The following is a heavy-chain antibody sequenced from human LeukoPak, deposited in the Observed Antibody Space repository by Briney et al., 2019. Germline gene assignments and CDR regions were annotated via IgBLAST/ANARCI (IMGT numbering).Heavy chain of an antibody. D-gene: IGHD3-22*01. J-gene: IGHJ4*02. CDR2: ISDDGSDK. CDR1: GFSFSTYA. CDR3: ARDSGSGYYDSSGSFFDY. Sequence: RSLRLSCAASGFSFSTYAMHWVRQAPGKGLEWVAVISDDGSDKYYADSVKGRFTISRDNSKNTLYLQMSSLRAEDTAVYYCARDSGSGYYDSSGSFFDYWGQGTLVTVSS. V-gene: IGHV3-30*15.